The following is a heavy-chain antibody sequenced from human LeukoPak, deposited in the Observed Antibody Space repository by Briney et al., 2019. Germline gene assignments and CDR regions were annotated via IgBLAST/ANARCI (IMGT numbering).Heavy chain of an antibody. D-gene: IGHD6-13*01. CDR3: ARGFPGIAAADPTRYYYGMDV. J-gene: IGHJ6*02. V-gene: IGHV4-31*03. CDR1: GGSISSGGYY. Sequence: SETLSLTCTVSGGSISSGGYYWSWIRQHPGKGLEWIGYIYYSGSTYYNPSLKSRVTISVDTSKNQFSLKLSSVTAADTAVYYCARGFPGIAAADPTRYYYGMDVWGQGTTVTVSS. CDR2: IYYSGST.